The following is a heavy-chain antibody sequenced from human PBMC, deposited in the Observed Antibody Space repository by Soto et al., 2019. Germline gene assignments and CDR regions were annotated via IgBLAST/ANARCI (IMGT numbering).Heavy chain of an antibody. V-gene: IGHV3-30*18. J-gene: IGHJ4*02. D-gene: IGHD6-25*01. CDR2: ISSDGSNE. CDR3: AKDLGDSSADDSADY. Sequence: QVQLVESGGGVVQPGRSLRLSCAASGFTFSTYDMHWVRQAPGKGLEWVAVISSDGSNEYYADSVKGRFTISRDNSKNTLSVQMNSLRAEDTAVYYCAKDLGDSSADDSADYWGQGTLVTVSS. CDR1: GFTFSTYD.